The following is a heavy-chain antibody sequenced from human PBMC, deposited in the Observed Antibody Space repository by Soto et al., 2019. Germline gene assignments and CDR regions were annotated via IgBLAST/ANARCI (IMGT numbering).Heavy chain of an antibody. CDR1: GFTFSSYW. V-gene: IGHV3-7*01. J-gene: IGHJ4*02. D-gene: IGHD3-10*01. CDR2: IKQDGSEK. CDR3: ATDWGLDYYGSGSYAPSRVGEGLY. Sequence: EVQLVESGGGLVQPGGSLRLSCAASGFTFSSYWMSWVRQAPGKGLEWVANIKQDGSEKYYVDSVKGRFTISRDNAKNSLYLQMNSLRAEDTAVYYCATDWGLDYYGSGSYAPSRVGEGLYWGQGTLVTVSS.